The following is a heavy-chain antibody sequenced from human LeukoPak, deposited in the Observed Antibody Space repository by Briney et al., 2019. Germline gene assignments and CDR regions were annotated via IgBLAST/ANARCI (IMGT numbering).Heavy chain of an antibody. J-gene: IGHJ5*02. D-gene: IGHD2-2*01. CDR3: ARKDIVVVPAAIRGWFDP. CDR2: IFHSGST. Sequence: PSETLSLTCAVSGYSIGSGYYWGWIRQPPGKGLEWIGSIFHSGSTYYNPSLKSRVTISVDTSKNQFSLKLSSVTAADTAVYYCARKDIVVVPAAIRGWFDPWGQGTLVTVSS. CDR1: GYSIGSGYY. V-gene: IGHV4-38-2*01.